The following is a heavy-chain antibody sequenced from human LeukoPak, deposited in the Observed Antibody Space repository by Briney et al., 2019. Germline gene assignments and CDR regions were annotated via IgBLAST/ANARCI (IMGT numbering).Heavy chain of an antibody. CDR2: INPSGGST. D-gene: IGHD2-15*01. V-gene: IGHV1-46*01. CDR1: GYTFTSYY. J-gene: IGHJ6*02. Sequence: ASVKVSCKASGYTFTSYYMHWVRQAPGQGLEWMGIINPSGGSTSYAQKFQGRVTMTRDTSTSTVYMELSSLRSEDTAVYYCARDTCSGGSCYSGDGGMDVWGQGTTVTVSS. CDR3: ARDTCSGGSCYSGDGGMDV.